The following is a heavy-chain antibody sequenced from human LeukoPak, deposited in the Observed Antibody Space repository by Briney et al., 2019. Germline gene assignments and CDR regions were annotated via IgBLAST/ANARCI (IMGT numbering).Heavy chain of an antibody. CDR2: INPSGGST. CDR1: GYTFTSYH. CDR3: ARDGTRGTTVTRLYYYYMDV. Sequence: ASVKVSCKASGYTFTSYHMHWVRQAPGQGLEWMGIINPSGGSTNYAQKFQGRVTMTTDTSTSTAYMELRSLRSDDTAVYYCARDGTRGTTVTRLYYYYMDVWGKGTTVTVSS. V-gene: IGHV1-46*01. J-gene: IGHJ6*03. D-gene: IGHD1/OR15-1a*01.